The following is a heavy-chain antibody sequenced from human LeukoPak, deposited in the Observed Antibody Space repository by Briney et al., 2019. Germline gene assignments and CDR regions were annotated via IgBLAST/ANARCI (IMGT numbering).Heavy chain of an antibody. CDR1: GFTFRTAW. CDR3: TTGYDYPDY. CDR2: IGSKTDGGTT. D-gene: IGHD3-22*01. J-gene: IGHJ4*02. V-gene: IGHV3-15*07. Sequence: GGSLRLSCAASGFTFRTAWMNWVRQAPGRGLEWVGRIGSKTDGGTTDYAAPVKGRFTISRDDSKNTLDLQMNSLKTEDTAVYYCTTGYDYPDYWGQGTLVTVSS.